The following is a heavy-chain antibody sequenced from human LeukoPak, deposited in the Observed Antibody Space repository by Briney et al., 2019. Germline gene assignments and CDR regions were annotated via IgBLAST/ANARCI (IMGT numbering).Heavy chain of an antibody. Sequence: ASVKVSCKASGYTFTSNYIHWVRQAPGQGLEWMGMIYPRDGSTSYAQKFQGRVTVTRDTSTSTVHMELSGLRSEDTAVCYCAREYGQWLALDYWGQGTLVTVSS. V-gene: IGHV1-46*01. CDR1: GYTFTSNY. CDR2: IYPRDGST. J-gene: IGHJ4*02. CDR3: AREYGQWLALDY. D-gene: IGHD6-19*01.